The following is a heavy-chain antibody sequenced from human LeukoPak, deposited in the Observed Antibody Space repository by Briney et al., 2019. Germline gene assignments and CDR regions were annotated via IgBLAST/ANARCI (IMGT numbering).Heavy chain of an antibody. Sequence: GGSLRLSCAASGFTFSSYGMHWVRQAPGKGLEWVAVISYDGSNKYYADSVKGRFTISRDNSKNTLYLQMNSLRAEDTAVYYCARDKFGQYYDFWSGYYTPGGYFDYWGQGTLVTVSS. CDR1: GFTFSSYG. V-gene: IGHV3-30*03. CDR3: ARDKFGQYYDFWSGYYTPGGYFDY. D-gene: IGHD3-3*01. CDR2: ISYDGSNK. J-gene: IGHJ4*02.